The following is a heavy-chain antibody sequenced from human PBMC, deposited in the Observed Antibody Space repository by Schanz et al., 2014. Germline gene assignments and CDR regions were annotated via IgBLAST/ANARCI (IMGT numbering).Heavy chain of an antibody. CDR1: GFTFSNYT. Sequence: DVQLVESGGGLVKPGGSLRLSCAASGFTFSNYTMYWVRQAPGKGLEWVSSITSTSRYIYYADSLKGRFTISRDNAKNSVYLQMNSLRAEDTAEYYCARGVRVRGIIIDYWGPGTLVTVSS. J-gene: IGHJ4*02. D-gene: IGHD3-10*01. CDR2: ITSTSRYI. V-gene: IGHV3-21*01. CDR3: ARGVRVRGIIIDY.